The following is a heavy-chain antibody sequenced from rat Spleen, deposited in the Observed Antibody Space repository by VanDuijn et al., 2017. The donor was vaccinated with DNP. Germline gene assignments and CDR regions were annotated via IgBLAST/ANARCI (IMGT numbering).Heavy chain of an antibody. CDR1: EFTFNNYW. J-gene: IGHJ3*01. CDR2: ITSRGGST. V-gene: IGHV5-31*01. D-gene: IGHD1-3*01. Sequence: EVQLVESGGDLVRPGRSLKLSCVASEFTFNNYWMTWFRQAPGKGLEWVASITSRGGSTYYPDSVKGRFTISRDNAKNTLYLQMYSLRSEDTATYYCARPLLTTLAMWFGSWGQGTLVTVSS. CDR3: ARPLLTTLAMWFGS.